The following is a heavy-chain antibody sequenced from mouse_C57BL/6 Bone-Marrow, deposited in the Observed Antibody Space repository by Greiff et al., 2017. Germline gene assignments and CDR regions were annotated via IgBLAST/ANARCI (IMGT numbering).Heavy chain of an antibody. CDR3: ARDGYYYAMDY. CDR2: IDPSDSYT. D-gene: IGHD2-3*01. CDR1: GYTFTDYY. V-gene: IGHV1-50*01. Sequence: VQLQQSGPELVKPGASVKISCKASGYTFTDYYINWVKQRPGQGLEWIGEIDPSDSYTNYNQKFKGKATLTVDTSSSTAYMQLSSLTSEDSAVYYCARDGYYYAMDYWGQGTSVTVSS. J-gene: IGHJ4*01.